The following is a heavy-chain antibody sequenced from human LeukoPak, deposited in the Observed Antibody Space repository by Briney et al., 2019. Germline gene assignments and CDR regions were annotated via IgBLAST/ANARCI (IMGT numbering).Heavy chain of an antibody. V-gene: IGHV1-18*01. D-gene: IGHD1-26*01. Sequence: VASVKVSCKASGYTFTSYGISWVRQAPGQGIEWIGWISAYNGNTNYAQKLQGRVTMTTDTSTSTAYMELRSLRSDDTAVYYCARRDRLVGATTRYYFDYWGQGTLVTVSS. J-gene: IGHJ4*02. CDR2: ISAYNGNT. CDR1: GYTFTSYG. CDR3: ARRDRLVGATTRYYFDY.